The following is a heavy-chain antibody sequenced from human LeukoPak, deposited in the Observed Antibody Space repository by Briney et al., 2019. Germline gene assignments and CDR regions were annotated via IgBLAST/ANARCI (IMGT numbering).Heavy chain of an antibody. CDR2: IYHSGST. CDR1: GYSISSGYF. Sequence: SETLSLTCAVSGYSISSGYFWGWIRQPPGKGLEWIGNIYHSGSTHYNPSLKSRVTIAVETSKNQFSLKLSSVTAADTAVYYCATRGYGYYDSSTYWGYWGQGTLVTVSS. V-gene: IGHV4-38-2*01. J-gene: IGHJ4*02. D-gene: IGHD3-22*01. CDR3: ATRGYGYYDSSTYWGY.